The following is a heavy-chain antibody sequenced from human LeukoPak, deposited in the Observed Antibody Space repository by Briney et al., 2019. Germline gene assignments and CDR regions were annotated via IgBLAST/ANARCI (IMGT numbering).Heavy chain of an antibody. Sequence: GGSLRLSCAASGFTFNSYWMTWVRQAPGKGLEWVANIKQDGSEKYYVDSVKGRFTISRDNGKNSMYLQLNSLRAEDTAVYYCARVAGAAMDVWGQGTTVIVSS. CDR1: GFTFNSYW. CDR2: IKQDGSEK. CDR3: ARVAGAAMDV. J-gene: IGHJ6*02. D-gene: IGHD2-15*01. V-gene: IGHV3-7*03.